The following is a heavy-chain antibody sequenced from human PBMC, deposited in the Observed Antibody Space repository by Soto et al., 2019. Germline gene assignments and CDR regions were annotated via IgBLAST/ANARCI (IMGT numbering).Heavy chain of an antibody. J-gene: IGHJ4*02. V-gene: IGHV1-46*01. D-gene: IGHD2-8*02. Sequence: GASVKVSCKASGYTFTSYYMHWVRQAPGQGLEWMGIINPSGGSTSYAQKFQGRVTMTRDTSTSTVYMELSSLRSEDTAAYYCARDLSGGTTDYWGQGTLVTVSS. CDR3: ARDLSGGTTDY. CDR2: INPSGGST. CDR1: GYTFTSYY.